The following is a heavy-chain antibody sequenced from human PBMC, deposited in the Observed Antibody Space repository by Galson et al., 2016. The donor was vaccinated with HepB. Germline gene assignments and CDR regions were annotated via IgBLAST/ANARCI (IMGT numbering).Heavy chain of an antibody. J-gene: IGHJ6*02. CDR1: GFTFSTYG. D-gene: IGHD6-13*01. CDR3: AKDIQRDSSSWYGGIYGMDV. CDR2: ISWDGGST. Sequence: SLRLSCAASGFTFSTYGMHWVRQAPGKGLEWVSLISWDGGSTYYADSVKGRFTISRDNSKNSLYLQMNSLRAEDTALYYCAKDIQRDSSSWYGGIYGMDVWGQGTTVTVSS. V-gene: IGHV3-43D*03.